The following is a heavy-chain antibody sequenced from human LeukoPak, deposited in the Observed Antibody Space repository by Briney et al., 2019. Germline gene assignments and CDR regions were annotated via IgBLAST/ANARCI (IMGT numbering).Heavy chain of an antibody. CDR2: INHSGST. CDR1: GGSFSGYY. CDR3: ASHSRRPFYFDY. Sequence: SETLSLTCAVYGGSFSGYYWSWIRQPPGKGLEWIGEINHSGSTNYNPSLKSRVTISVDTSKNQFSLKLSSVTAADTAVYYCASHSRRPFYFDYWGQGTLVTVSS. V-gene: IGHV4-34*01. D-gene: IGHD1-1*01. J-gene: IGHJ4*02.